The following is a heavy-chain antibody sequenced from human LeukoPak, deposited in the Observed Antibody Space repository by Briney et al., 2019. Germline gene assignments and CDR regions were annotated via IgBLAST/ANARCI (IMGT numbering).Heavy chain of an antibody. D-gene: IGHD2-15*01. CDR1: GGSISSGGYY. CDR2: IYYSGST. V-gene: IGHV4-31*03. J-gene: IGHJ6*02. Sequence: SETLSLTCTVSGGSISSGGYYWSWIRQHPGKGLEWIGYIYYSGSTYYNPSLKSRVTISVDTSKNQFSLKLSSVTAADTAVYYCARHVIYCSGGSCYRSYYYGMDVWGQGTTVTVSS. CDR3: ARHVIYCSGGSCYRSYYYGMDV.